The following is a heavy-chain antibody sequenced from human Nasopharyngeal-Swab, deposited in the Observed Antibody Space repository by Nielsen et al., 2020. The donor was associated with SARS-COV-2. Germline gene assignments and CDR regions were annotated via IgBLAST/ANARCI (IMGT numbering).Heavy chain of an antibody. J-gene: IGHJ4*02. CDR3: AKDMGIADDNFDY. V-gene: IGHV3-30*18. CDR2: ISYDGSNK. CDR1: GFTFSSYG. D-gene: IGHD6-13*01. Sequence: GGSLRLSCAASGFTFSSYGMHWVRQAPGKGLEWVAVISYDGSNKYYADSVKGRFTISRDNSKNTLYLQMNSLRAEDTAVYYCAKDMGIADDNFDYWGQGTLVTVSS.